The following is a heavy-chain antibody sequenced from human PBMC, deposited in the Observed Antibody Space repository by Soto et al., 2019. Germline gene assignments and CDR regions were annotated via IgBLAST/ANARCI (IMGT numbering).Heavy chain of an antibody. V-gene: IGHV5-51*01. D-gene: IGHD1-26*01. J-gene: IGHJ6*02. CDR2: IYPGDSDT. CDR3: ARIVRAGYYYYYCMNV. CDR1: GYSFTSYW. Sequence: GESLKISCKGSGYSFTSYWIGWVRQMPGKGLESMGIIYPGDSDTRYSPSFQGQVTIYPDKSISTAYLQWSSLKASDTAMYYCARIVRAGYYYYYCMNVWGQGTTGTVSS.